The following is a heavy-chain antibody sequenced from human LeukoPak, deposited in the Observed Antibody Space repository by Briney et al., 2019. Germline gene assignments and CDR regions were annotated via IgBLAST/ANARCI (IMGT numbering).Heavy chain of an antibody. D-gene: IGHD2-2*02. J-gene: IGHJ4*02. CDR1: GYTFTSYS. Sequence: ASVKVSCKASGYTFTSYSISWVRQAPGQGLEWMGWISAYNGNTNYAQKLQGRVTMTTDTSTSTAYMELRSLRSDDTAVYYCARDLGYCSSTSRYMGNTFDYWGQGTLVTVSS. CDR2: ISAYNGNT. V-gene: IGHV1-18*01. CDR3: ARDLGYCSSTSRYMGNTFDY.